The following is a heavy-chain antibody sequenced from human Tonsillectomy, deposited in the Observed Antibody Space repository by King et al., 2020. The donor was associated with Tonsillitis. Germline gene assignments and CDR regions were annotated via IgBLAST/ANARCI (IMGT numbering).Heavy chain of an antibody. D-gene: IGHD1-26*01. V-gene: IGHV3-30*04. J-gene: IGHJ4*02. CDR3: ARDRGSWVLDIDY. Sequence: FQLVQSGGGGVQPGRSLRLSCAASGFTFRNYAMHWVRQAPGKGLEWVAIISYDGTNKFYADSVKGRFTISRDSSKNTLYLQMNSLRAEDTAVYYCARDRGSWVLDIDYWGQGTLVTVSS. CDR1: GFTFRNYA. CDR2: ISYDGTNK.